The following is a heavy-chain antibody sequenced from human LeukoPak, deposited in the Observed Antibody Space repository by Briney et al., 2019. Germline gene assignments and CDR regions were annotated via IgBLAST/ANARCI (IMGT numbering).Heavy chain of an antibody. V-gene: IGHV4-61*08. CDR3: ARHTGGWGSFDY. D-gene: IGHD7-27*01. CDR1: GGSISSGGYS. J-gene: IGHJ4*02. Sequence: SETLSLTCAVSGGSISSGGYSWSWIRQPPGKGLEWIGHIYYSGSTNYNPSLKSRVTISVDTSKNQFSLKLSSVTAADTAVYYCARHTGGWGSFDYWGQGTLVTVSS. CDR2: IYYSGST.